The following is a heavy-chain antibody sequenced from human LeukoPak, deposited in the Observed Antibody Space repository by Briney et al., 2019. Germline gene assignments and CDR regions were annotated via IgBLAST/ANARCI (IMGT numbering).Heavy chain of an antibody. CDR1: GFTFDDYA. V-gene: IGHV3-43*02. CDR2: ISGDGGST. J-gene: IGHJ4*02. Sequence: GGSLRLSCAASGFTFDDYAMHWVRQAPGKGLEWVSLISGDGGSTYYADSVKGRFTISRDNSKNSLYLQMNSLRAEDTAVYYCASGYDSSGYLFYFDYWGQGTLVTVSS. D-gene: IGHD3-22*01. CDR3: ASGYDSSGYLFYFDY.